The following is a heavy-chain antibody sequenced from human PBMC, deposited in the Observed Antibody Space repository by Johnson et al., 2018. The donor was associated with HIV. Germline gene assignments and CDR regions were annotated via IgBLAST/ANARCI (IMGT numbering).Heavy chain of an antibody. CDR1: GFTFSSYA. D-gene: IGHD1-26*01. J-gene: IGHJ3*02. Sequence: QVQLVESGGGVVQPGRSLRLSCAASGFTFSSYAMHWVRQAPGKGLEWVAVISYDGSNKYYVDSVKGRFTISRDNSKNTLYLQMNSLRAEDTAVYCCAKGGQWELLAAFDIWGQGTMVTVSS. CDR3: AKGGQWELLAAFDI. V-gene: IGHV3-30*04. CDR2: ISYDGSNK.